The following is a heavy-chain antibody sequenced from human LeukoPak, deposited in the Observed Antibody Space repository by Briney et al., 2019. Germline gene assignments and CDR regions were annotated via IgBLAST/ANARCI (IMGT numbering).Heavy chain of an antibody. J-gene: IGHJ4*02. V-gene: IGHV3-7*01. Sequence: PGGSLRLSCVASGLTFSSQWMTWVRQAPGKGLEWLANIGGDGRRKFYEDSVEGRFTISRDNAESSLYLQMNNLRVEDTAVYYCARPPRYGDYDYFDYWGQGTLVTVSS. CDR3: ARPPRYGDYDYFDY. D-gene: IGHD4-17*01. CDR2: IGGDGRRK. CDR1: GLTFSSQW.